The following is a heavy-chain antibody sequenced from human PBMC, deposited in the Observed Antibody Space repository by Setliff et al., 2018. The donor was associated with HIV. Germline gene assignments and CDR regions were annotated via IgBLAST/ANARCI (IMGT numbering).Heavy chain of an antibody. CDR2: INHSGRT. D-gene: IGHD6-13*01. Sequence: SETLSLTCAVSGYSISSGYYWGWIRQPPGKGLEWIGEINHSGRTIQSPSLGSRVTISIDTSKNQFSLKLSSVSAADTAVYYCARESPSSSWFYFDFWGQGTLVTVSS. J-gene: IGHJ4*02. CDR3: ARESPSSSWFYFDF. V-gene: IGHV4-38-2*02. CDR1: GYSISSGYY.